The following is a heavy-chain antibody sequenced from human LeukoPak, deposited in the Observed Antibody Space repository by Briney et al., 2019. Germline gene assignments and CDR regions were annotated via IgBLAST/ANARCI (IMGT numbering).Heavy chain of an antibody. V-gene: IGHV4-34*01. CDR3: ARRRPRYFDRGYYYYYMDV. J-gene: IGHJ6*03. CDR2: INHSGST. CDR1: GGSFSDYY. Sequence: PSETLSLTCAVYGGSFSDYYWSWIRQPPGKGLEWIGEINHSGSTNYNPSLKSRVTISVDTSKNQFSLKLSSVTAADTAVYYCARRRPRYFDRGYYYYYMDVWGKGTTVTISS. D-gene: IGHD3-9*01.